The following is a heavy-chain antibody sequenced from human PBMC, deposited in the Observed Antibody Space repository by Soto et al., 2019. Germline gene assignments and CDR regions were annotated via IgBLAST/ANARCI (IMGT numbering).Heavy chain of an antibody. Sequence: QVQLVQSGAEEKKPGATGKVSCKASGDTFTGYAMHWVRQAPGQRLEWMGWINAGNGNTKYSQKFQGRVTITRDTSASTAYMELSSLRSEDTAVYYCARAVAVPADFDYWGQGTLVTVSS. CDR2: INAGNGNT. CDR3: ARAVAVPADFDY. D-gene: IGHD6-19*01. J-gene: IGHJ4*02. V-gene: IGHV1-3*05. CDR1: GDTFTGYA.